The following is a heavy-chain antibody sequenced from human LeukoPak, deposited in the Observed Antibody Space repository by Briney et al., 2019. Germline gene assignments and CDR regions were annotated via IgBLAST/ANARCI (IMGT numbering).Heavy chain of an antibody. V-gene: IGHV4-4*07. Sequence: SETLSLTCTVSGGSISSYYWRWIRQPAGKGLEWIGRIYTSGSTNYNPSLKSRVTMSVDTSKNQFSLKLSSVTAADTAVYYCARVKWELLDWYFDLWGRGTLVTVSS. CDR2: IYTSGST. D-gene: IGHD1-26*01. J-gene: IGHJ2*01. CDR3: ARVKWELLDWYFDL. CDR1: GGSISSYY.